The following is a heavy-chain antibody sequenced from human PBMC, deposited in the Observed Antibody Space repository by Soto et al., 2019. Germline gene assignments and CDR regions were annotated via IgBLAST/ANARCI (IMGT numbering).Heavy chain of an antibody. CDR1: GYTFTSYG. J-gene: IGHJ6*02. CDR3: ARDGVVDCSGGSCYSPYYYYYGMDV. CDR2: ISAYNGNT. V-gene: IGHV1-18*01. Sequence: GASVKVSCKASGYTFTSYGISWVRQAPGQGLEWMGWISAYNGNTNYAQKLQGRVTMTTDTSTSTAYMELRSLRSDDTAVYYCARDGVVDCSGGSCYSPYYYYYGMDVWGQGTTVTVSS. D-gene: IGHD2-15*01.